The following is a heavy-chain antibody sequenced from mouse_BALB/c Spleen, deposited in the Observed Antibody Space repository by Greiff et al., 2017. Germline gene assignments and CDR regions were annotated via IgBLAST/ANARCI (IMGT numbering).Heavy chain of an antibody. V-gene: IGHV1-9*01. CDR3: ARYYRYDGGRYYAMDY. CDR1: GYTFSSYW. J-gene: IGHJ4*01. Sequence: VKLQESGAELMKPGASVKISCKATGYTFSSYWIEWVKQRPGHGLEWIGEILPGSGSTNYNEKFKGKATFTADTSSNTAYMQLSSLTSEDSAVYYCARYYRYDGGRYYAMDYWGQGTSVTVSS. D-gene: IGHD2-14*01. CDR2: ILPGSGST.